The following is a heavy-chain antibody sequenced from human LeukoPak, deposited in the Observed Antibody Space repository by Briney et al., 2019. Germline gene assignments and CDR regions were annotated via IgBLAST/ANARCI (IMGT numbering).Heavy chain of an antibody. D-gene: IGHD1-26*01. CDR1: GFTFSSYG. J-gene: IGHJ4*02. CDR2: ISGSGGST. V-gene: IGHV3-23*01. CDR3: AKLVRVGTSYCFDL. Sequence: GGTLRLSCAASGFTFSSYGMSWVRQAPGKGLEWVSTISGSGGSTYYADSVKGRFTISRDNSKNTLYLQMNSLRAEDTAVYYCAKLVRVGTSYCFDLWGQGTLVTVSS.